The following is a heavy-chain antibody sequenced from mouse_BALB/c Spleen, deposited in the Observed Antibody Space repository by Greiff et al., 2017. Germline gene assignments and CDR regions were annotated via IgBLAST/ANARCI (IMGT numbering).Heavy chain of an antibody. CDR1: GYSITSGYY. CDR3: AREGGYYYFDY. V-gene: IGHV3-6*02. Sequence: EVKLMESGPGLVKPSQSLSLTCSVTGYSITSGYYWNWIRQFPGNKLEWMGYISYDGSNNYNPSLKNRIPITRDTSKNQFFLKLNSVTTEDTATYYCAREGGYYYFDYWGQGTTLTVSS. D-gene: IGHD2-3*01. J-gene: IGHJ2*01. CDR2: ISYDGSN.